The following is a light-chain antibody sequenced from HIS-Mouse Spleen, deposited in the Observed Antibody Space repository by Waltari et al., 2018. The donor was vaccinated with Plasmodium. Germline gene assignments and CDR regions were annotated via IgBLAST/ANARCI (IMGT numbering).Light chain of an antibody. V-gene: IGLV3-1*01. CDR3: QPWDSSTVV. CDR2: QDT. CDR1: KLGYKY. J-gene: IGLJ2*01. Sequence: SYELTQPPSVSVSPGQTASITCSGDKLGYKYACWYQQKPGQSPVLVIYQDTKRPSGIPERFSGSNTGNTATLTISGTQAMDEADYYCQPWDSSTVVFGGGTKLTVL.